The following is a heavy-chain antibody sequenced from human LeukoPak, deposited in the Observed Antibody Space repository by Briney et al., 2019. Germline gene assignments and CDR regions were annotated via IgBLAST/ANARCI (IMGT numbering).Heavy chain of an antibody. CDR3: APYKNAGYCSGGSCYSPFPFDY. J-gene: IGHJ4*02. CDR2: SYPGDADT. CDR1: GYSFTSYC. V-gene: IGHV5-51*01. D-gene: IGHD2-15*01. Sequence: GDSLKISCKGSGYSFTSYCIGGVRQRPGKGREWMGISYPGDADTRYIPSFTGQVPISAEKSINTASLQWSSLKASDPAMYSCAPYKNAGYCSGGSCYSPFPFDYWGQGTLVTVSS.